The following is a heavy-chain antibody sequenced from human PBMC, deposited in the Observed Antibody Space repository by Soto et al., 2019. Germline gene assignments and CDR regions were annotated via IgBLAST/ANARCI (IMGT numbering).Heavy chain of an antibody. CDR1: GFTFSSYS. CDR3: ARDYYDSSGRPYYYYGMDV. V-gene: IGHV3-21*01. D-gene: IGHD3-22*01. Sequence: EVQLVESGGGLVKPGGSLRLSCAASGFTFSSYSMNWVRQAPGKGLEWVSSISRSSSYIYYADSVKGRFTISRDNAKNSLYLQMNSLRAEDTAVYYCARDYYDSSGRPYYYYGMDVWGQGTTVTVSS. J-gene: IGHJ6*02. CDR2: ISRSSSYI.